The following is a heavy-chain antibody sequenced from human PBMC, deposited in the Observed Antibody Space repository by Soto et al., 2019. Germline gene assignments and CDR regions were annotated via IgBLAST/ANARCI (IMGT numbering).Heavy chain of an antibody. Sequence: ASVKVSCKASGYTFTSCGISWVRQAPGQGLEWMGWISAYNGNTNYAQKLQGRVTMTTDTSTSTAYMELRSLRSDATAVYYCARAIAVAGHTMWFDPWGQGTLVTVSS. CDR2: ISAYNGNT. V-gene: IGHV1-18*01. CDR1: GYTFTSCG. D-gene: IGHD6-19*01. J-gene: IGHJ5*02. CDR3: ARAIAVAGHTMWFDP.